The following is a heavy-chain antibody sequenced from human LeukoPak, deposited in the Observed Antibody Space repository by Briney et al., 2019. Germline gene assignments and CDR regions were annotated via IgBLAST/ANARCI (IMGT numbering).Heavy chain of an antibody. CDR1: GFTFSDYA. D-gene: IGHD6-13*01. V-gene: IGHV3-23*01. CDR2: ISGSGGST. J-gene: IGHJ6*02. CDR3: ARVGSSPYYYYGMDV. Sequence: LAGGSLRLSCVASGFTFSDYAMSWVRQTPGKGLEWVSFISGSGGSTYYADSVKGRFTISRDNAKNSLYLQMNSLRAEDTAVYYCARVGSSPYYYYGMDVWGQGTTVTVSS.